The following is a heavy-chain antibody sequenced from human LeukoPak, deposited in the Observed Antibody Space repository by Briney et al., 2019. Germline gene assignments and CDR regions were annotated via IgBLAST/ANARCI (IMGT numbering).Heavy chain of an antibody. J-gene: IGHJ4*02. V-gene: IGHV3-23*01. CDR3: AKGSASSRPYCFDY. D-gene: IGHD2-15*01. Sequence: GGSLRLSCAASGFTFSNYAMSWVRQAPGKGLEWFSAITDSGGGTYYADSVKGRFTISRDNSKNTLDLQMSSLRAEDTAVYYCAKGSASSRPYCFDYWGQGALVTVSS. CDR1: GFTFSNYA. CDR2: ITDSGGGT.